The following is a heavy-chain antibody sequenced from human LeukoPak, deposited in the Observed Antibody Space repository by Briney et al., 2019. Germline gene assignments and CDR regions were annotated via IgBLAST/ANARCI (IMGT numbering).Heavy chain of an antibody. V-gene: IGHV3-21*01. Sequence: PGGSLRLSCAASGFTFSSYSMNWVRQAPGKGLEWVSSISSSSSYIYYADSVKGRFTISRDNAKNSLYLQMNSLRAEDTAVYYCARRAWFGESFCSYYFDYWGQGTLVTVSS. J-gene: IGHJ4*02. CDR2: ISSSSSYI. CDR3: ARRAWFGESFCSYYFDY. CDR1: GFTFSSYS. D-gene: IGHD3-10*01.